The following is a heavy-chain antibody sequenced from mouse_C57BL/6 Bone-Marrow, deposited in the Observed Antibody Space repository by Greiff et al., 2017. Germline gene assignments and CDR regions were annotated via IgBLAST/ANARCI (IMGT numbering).Heavy chain of an antibody. CDR2: IYPGSGST. V-gene: IGHV1-55*01. D-gene: IGHD2-5*01. J-gene: IGHJ1*03. CDR3: ARPYYSNYWYFDV. CDR1: GYTFTSYW. Sequence: QVQLQQPGAELVKPGASVKMSCKASGYTFTSYWITWVKQRPGQGLEWIGDIYPGSGSTNYNEKFKSKATLTVDTSSSTAYMHLSSLTSEYSAVYYCARPYYSNYWYFDVWGTGTTVTVSS.